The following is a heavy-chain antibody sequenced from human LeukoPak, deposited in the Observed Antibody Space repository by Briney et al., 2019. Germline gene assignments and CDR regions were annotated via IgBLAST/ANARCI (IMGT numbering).Heavy chain of an antibody. V-gene: IGHV1-18*01. J-gene: IGHJ4*02. CDR1: GYPFTSYG. CDR3: ARDPTPYYGDFSHVDY. D-gene: IGHD4-17*01. CDR2: ISVYDGNT. Sequence: DSLKLSCKTSGYPFTSYGMNWVRQAPGQGLEWLGWISVYDGNTNYVQKLQGRVTMTTDTSTSTAYMELRSLRSDDTAIYYCARDPTPYYGDFSHVDYWGQGTLVTVSS.